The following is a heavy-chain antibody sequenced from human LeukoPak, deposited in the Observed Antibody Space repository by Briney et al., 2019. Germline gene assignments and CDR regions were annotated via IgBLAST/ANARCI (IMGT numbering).Heavy chain of an antibody. V-gene: IGHV3-30*02. Sequence: GGSLRLSCAASGFTFSSYGMHWVRQAPGKGLEWVAFIRYDGSNKYYADSVKGRFTISRDNSKNTLYLQMNSLRAEDTAVYYCAKDRSVVVVAATPAYYFDYWGQGTLVTVSS. J-gene: IGHJ4*02. CDR1: GFTFSSYG. D-gene: IGHD2-15*01. CDR3: AKDRSVVVVAATPAYYFDY. CDR2: IRYDGSNK.